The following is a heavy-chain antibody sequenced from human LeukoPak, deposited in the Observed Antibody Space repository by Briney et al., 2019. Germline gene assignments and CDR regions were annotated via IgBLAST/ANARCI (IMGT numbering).Heavy chain of an antibody. V-gene: IGHV4-34*01. CDR3: ARGRVVVPVQRGAMRGYSYGYYYYFDY. Sequence: PSETLSLTCAVYGGSFSGYYWSWIRQPPGKGLEWIGEINHSGSTNYNPSPKSRVTISVDTSKNQFSLKLSSVTAADTAVYYCARGRVVVPVQRGAMRGYSYGYYYYFDYWGQGTLVTVSS. J-gene: IGHJ4*02. D-gene: IGHD5-18*01. CDR1: GGSFSGYY. CDR2: INHSGST.